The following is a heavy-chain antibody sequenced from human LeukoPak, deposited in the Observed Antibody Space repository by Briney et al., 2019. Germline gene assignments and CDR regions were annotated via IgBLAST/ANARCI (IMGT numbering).Heavy chain of an antibody. Sequence: PGGSLRLSCAASGFTFSGSAIHWVRQASGKGLEWVGRIRSKANSYATLYVASVEGRFIFSRDDSKNTAYLQMNSLKTEDTAVYYCAGGKLDYYGMDVWGQGTTVTVSS. D-gene: IGHD4-23*01. CDR2: IRSKANSYAT. CDR1: GFTFSGSA. J-gene: IGHJ6*02. V-gene: IGHV3-73*01. CDR3: AGGKLDYYGMDV.